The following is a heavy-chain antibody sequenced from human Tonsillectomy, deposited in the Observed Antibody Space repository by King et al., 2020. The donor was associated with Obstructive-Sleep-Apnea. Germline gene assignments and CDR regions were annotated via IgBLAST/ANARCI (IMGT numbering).Heavy chain of an antibody. CDR2: TSYDGSNK. CDR1: GFTFSSYA. V-gene: IGHV3-30-3*01. D-gene: IGHD4-17*01. J-gene: IGHJ4*02. Sequence: QLVQSGGGVVQPGRSLRLSCAASGFTFSSYAMHWVRQAPGKGLEWVAVTSYDGSNKYYADSVKGRFTIFRDNSKNTVYLQMNSLRAEDTAVYYCASGVAYGDYVYARTPFDYWGQGTLVTVSS. CDR3: ASGVAYGDYVYARTPFDY.